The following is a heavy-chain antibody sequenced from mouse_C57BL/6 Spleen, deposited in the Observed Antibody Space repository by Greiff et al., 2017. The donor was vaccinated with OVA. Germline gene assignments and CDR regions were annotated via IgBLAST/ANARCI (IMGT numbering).Heavy chain of an antibody. CDR1: GFSLTSYG. J-gene: IGHJ4*01. CDR3: ARNPDGYYVYYYAMDY. Sequence: VHLVESGPGLVAPSQSLSITCTVSGFSLTSYGVHWVRQPPGKGLEWLVVIWSGGSTDYNAAFISRLSISKDNSKSQVFFKMNSLQADDTAIYYCARNPDGYYVYYYAMDYWGQGTSVTVSS. V-gene: IGHV2-2*01. D-gene: IGHD2-3*01. CDR2: IWSGGST.